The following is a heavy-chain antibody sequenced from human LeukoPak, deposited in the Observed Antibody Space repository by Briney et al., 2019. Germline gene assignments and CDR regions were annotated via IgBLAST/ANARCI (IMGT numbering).Heavy chain of an antibody. CDR1: GGSFSGYY. Sequence: SETLSLTCAVYGGSFSGYYWSWIRQPPGKGLEWIGEINHSGSTNYNPSLKSRVTISVDTSKNQFSLKLSPVTAADTAVYYCARGGREVVVVTAVWHYWGQGTLVTVSS. CDR2: INHSGST. V-gene: IGHV4-34*01. J-gene: IGHJ4*02. D-gene: IGHD2-21*02. CDR3: ARGGREVVVVTAVWHY.